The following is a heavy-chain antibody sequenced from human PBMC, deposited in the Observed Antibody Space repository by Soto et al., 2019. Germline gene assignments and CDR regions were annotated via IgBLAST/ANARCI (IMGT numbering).Heavy chain of an antibody. J-gene: IGHJ4*02. CDR3: ARTYYDILTGYRPLNYFDY. D-gene: IGHD3-9*01. V-gene: IGHV5-51*01. CDR1: GYSFTSYW. CDR2: IYPGDSDT. Sequence: PGESLKISCKGSGYSFTSYWIGWVRQMPGKGLEWMGIIYPGDSDTRYSPSFQGQVTISADKSISTAYLQWSSLKASDTAMYYCARTYYDILTGYRPLNYFDYSGQGTLVTVSS.